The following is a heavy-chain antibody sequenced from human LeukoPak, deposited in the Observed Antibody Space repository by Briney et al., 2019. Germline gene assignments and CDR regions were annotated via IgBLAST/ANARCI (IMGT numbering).Heavy chain of an antibody. V-gene: IGHV3-69-1*01. Sequence: GGSLRLSCAASGFTFSDHYMNWVRQAPGKGLEWVSGIDSGSNNIHYADSVKGRFTISRDDAKNSLYLQMDSLRAEDTAVYYCARRFDHWGQGTLVTVSS. CDR3: ARRFDH. CDR2: IDSGSNNI. J-gene: IGHJ4*02. CDR1: GFTFSDHY.